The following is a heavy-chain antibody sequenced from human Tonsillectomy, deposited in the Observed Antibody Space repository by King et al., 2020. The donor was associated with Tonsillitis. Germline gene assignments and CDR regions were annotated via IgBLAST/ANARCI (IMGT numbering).Heavy chain of an antibody. J-gene: IGHJ4*02. Sequence: QLVQSGGGLVQPGGSLRLSCAASGFTFSSYWMSWVRQAPGKGLEWMANIKQDGSAKYYVDSVKGRFTVSRDNTQNSLYLQMNSLRAEDTAVYYCARGDCDGGTCYSIFFDCWGQGTLVTVSS. CDR2: IKQDGSAK. CDR1: GFTFSSYW. D-gene: IGHD2-15*01. V-gene: IGHV3-7*04. CDR3: ARGDCDGGTCYSIFFDC.